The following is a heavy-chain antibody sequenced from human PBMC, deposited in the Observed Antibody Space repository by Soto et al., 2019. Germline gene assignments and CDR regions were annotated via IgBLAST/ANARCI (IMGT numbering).Heavy chain of an antibody. V-gene: IGHV5-51*01. D-gene: IGHD2-8*02. CDR2: IYPGKSQT. CDR3: ARGFTGSAGRFDP. J-gene: IGHJ5*02. Sequence: GESLKISCEGSGYKFATYWIAWVRQMPGRGLEWMGIIYPGKSQTIYNPSFRGLVTISADTSLNTASLQWDSLRASDTAIYYCARGFTGSAGRFDPWGQGTVVTVSS. CDR1: GYKFATYW.